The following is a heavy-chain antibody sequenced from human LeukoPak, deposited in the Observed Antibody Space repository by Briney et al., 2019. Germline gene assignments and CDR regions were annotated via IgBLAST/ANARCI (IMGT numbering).Heavy chain of an antibody. J-gene: IGHJ4*02. CDR2: VRGSDAGT. D-gene: IGHD1-26*01. V-gene: IGHV3-23*01. Sequence: GGSLRLSCAGSGFTFSSYAMNWVRQAPGKGLEWVSAVRGSDAGTSYADSVKGRFTISRDNSKNTLDLQMNSLRAEDTAVYYCAKNRGGSYYSGSDYWGQGTLVTVSS. CDR1: GFTFSSYA. CDR3: AKNRGGSYYSGSDY.